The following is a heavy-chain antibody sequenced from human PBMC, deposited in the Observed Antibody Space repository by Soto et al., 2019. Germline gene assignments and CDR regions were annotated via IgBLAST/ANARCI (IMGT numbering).Heavy chain of an antibody. V-gene: IGHV3-33*01. CDR3: ASTEDYYDSSSPNAFDI. J-gene: IGHJ3*02. D-gene: IGHD3-22*01. Sequence: GGSLRLSCAASGFTFSSYGRHWVRQAPGKGLEWVAVIWYDGSNKYYADSVKGRFTISRDNSKNTLYLQMNSLRAEDTAVYYCASTEDYYDSSSPNAFDIWGQGTMVTVSS. CDR2: IWYDGSNK. CDR1: GFTFSSYG.